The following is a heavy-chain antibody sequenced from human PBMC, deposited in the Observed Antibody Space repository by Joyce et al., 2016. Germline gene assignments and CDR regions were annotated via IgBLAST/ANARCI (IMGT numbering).Heavy chain of an antibody. CDR1: GFSLTTRGEG. D-gene: IGHD3-16*01. J-gene: IGHJ4*02. CDR2: IYWNDDK. Sequence: QITLKESGPMLVKPTQTLTLTCTFSGFSLTTRGEGVGWIRQPPGKALEWLALIYWNDDKRHSPSLRSRLTITKDTSKNQVVLTMANMDPEDTATYYCVHRRGTPRFNYILGWYFDYWGQGALVTVSS. CDR3: VHRRGTPRFNYILGWYFDY. V-gene: IGHV2-5*01.